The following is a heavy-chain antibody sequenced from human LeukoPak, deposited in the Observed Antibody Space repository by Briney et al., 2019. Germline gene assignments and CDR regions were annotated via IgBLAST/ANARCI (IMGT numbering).Heavy chain of an antibody. D-gene: IGHD3-10*01. CDR2: FDPEEGET. J-gene: IGHJ5*02. V-gene: IGHV1-24*01. Sequence: ASVTVSFKVSGYTLTELSMHWVRQAPGKGLEWMGYFDPEEGETISAQKFQGRVTITEDTSTDTAYMELSSLRSDDTAVYYCAAFGELYWFDPWGQGTLVTVSS. CDR1: GYTLTELS. CDR3: AAFGELYWFDP.